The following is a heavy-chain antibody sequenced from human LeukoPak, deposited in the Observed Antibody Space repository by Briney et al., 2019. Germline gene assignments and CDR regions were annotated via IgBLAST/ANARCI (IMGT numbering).Heavy chain of an antibody. J-gene: IGHJ5*02. CDR3: ARVAPDYADYWFAP. CDR1: GYDFSTKW. CDR2: IYPTDSIT. D-gene: IGHD4-17*01. V-gene: IGHV5-51*01. Sequence: KRGESLKISCQTSGYDFSTKWIGWVRQMPGKGLEWMGIIYPTDSITRYSPSFQGHVSISVDTSINTAYLQWASLRPSDTAMYFCARVAPDYADYWFAPWGQGTLVTVSS.